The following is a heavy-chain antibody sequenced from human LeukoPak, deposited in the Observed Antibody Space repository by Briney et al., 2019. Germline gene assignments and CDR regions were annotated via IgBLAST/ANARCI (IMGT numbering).Heavy chain of an antibody. CDR1: GGSFSGYY. CDR2: ISSSGSTI. J-gene: IGHJ4*02. V-gene: IGHV3-11*04. Sequence: LSLTCAVYGGSFSGYYWSWIRQAPGKGLEWVSYISSSGSTIYYADSVKGRFTISRDNAKNSLYLQMNSLRAEDTAVYYCAREDDYGEPFDYWGQGTLVTVSS. D-gene: IGHD4-17*01. CDR3: AREDDYGEPFDY.